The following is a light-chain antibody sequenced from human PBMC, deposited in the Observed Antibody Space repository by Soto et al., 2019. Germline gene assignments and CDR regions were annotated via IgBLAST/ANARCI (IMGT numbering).Light chain of an antibody. Sequence: QSALTQPASVSGSPGQSITISCTGTSSDVGGYNYVSWYQQYPGKAPKLMIYDVSNRPSGVSNRFSGSKSGNTASLTISGLQAEDEAHYYSSSYTSSSPYVFGTGTKVTVL. CDR3: SSYTSSSPYV. CDR1: SSDVGGYNY. CDR2: DVS. V-gene: IGLV2-14*01. J-gene: IGLJ1*01.